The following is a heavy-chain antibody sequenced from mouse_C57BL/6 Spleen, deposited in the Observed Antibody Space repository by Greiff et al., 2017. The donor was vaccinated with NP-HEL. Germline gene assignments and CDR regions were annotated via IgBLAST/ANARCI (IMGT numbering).Heavy chain of an antibody. V-gene: IGHV1-82*01. CDR3: AKGDYYYGSSLGC. J-gene: IGHJ2*01. Sequence: QVQLQQSGPELVKPGASVKISCKASGYAFSSSWMNWVKQRPGKGLEWIGRIYPGDGDTNYNGKFKGKATLTADKSSSTAYMQLSSLTSEDSAVYFCAKGDYYYGSSLGCWGQGTTLTVAS. D-gene: IGHD1-1*01. CDR1: GYAFSSSW. CDR2: IYPGDGDT.